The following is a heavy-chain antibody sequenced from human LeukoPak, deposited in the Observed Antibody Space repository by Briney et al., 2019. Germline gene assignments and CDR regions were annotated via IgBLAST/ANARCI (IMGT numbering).Heavy chain of an antibody. V-gene: IGHV4-59*01. D-gene: IGHD3-22*01. CDR2: IYYSGST. CDR1: GGSISSYY. Sequence: PSETLSLTCTVSGGSISSYYWSWIRQPPGKGLEWIGYIYYSGSTNYNPSLKSRVTISVDTSKNQFSLKLSSVPAADTAVYYCAREAMMGRTTFDYWGQGTLVTVSS. CDR3: AREAMMGRTTFDY. J-gene: IGHJ4*02.